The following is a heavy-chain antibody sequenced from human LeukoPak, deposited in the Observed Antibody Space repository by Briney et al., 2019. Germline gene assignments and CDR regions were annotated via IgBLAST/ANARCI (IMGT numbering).Heavy chain of an antibody. CDR1: GGSISTFY. V-gene: IGHV4-59*08. J-gene: IGHJ4*02. CDR3: ARPNKEGYGDHYFDY. D-gene: IGHD4-17*01. Sequence: SETLSLTCTVSGGSISTFYWSWIRQPPGKGLEWIGYIYHSGNTNYNPSLKSRVTISVDTSKNQFSLNLSSVTAADTAVYYCARPNKEGYGDHYFDYWGQGTLVTVSS. CDR2: IYHSGNT.